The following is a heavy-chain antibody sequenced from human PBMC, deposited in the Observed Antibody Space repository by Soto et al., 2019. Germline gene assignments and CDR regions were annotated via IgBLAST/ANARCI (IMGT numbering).Heavy chain of an antibody. CDR3: ARRLAPSVSALGY. Sequence: PGGSLRLSCTVPGLTFSSSSVHWVRQAPGKGLEWVAVISENGDRQYSTDSVRGRFLVSRDTFNNTIYLQMNSLRPEDTGEYFCARRLAPSVSALGYWGQGALVTVSS. CDR1: GLTFSSSS. J-gene: IGHJ4*02. V-gene: IGHV3-30-3*01. CDR2: ISENGDRQ. D-gene: IGHD1-26*01.